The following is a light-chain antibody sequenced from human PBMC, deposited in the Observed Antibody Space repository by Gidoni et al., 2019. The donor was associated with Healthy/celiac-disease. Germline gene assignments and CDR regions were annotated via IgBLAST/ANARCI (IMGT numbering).Light chain of an antibody. J-gene: IGKJ3*01. CDR3: QQLNSYPFT. Sequence: DIQLTHSPSFLSASVGDRVTITCRASQGISSYLAWYQQKTGKAPKRLIYAASTLKSGVPSRFSGSGSGKEFTLTISSLQPEDFATYYCQQLNSYPFTFGPGNKVDIK. CDR2: AAS. V-gene: IGKV1-9*01. CDR1: QGISSY.